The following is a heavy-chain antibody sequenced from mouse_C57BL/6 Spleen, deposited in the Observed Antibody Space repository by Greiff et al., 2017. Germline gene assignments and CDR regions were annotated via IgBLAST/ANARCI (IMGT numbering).Heavy chain of an antibody. V-gene: IGHV1-53*01. Sequence: VQLQQPGTELVKPGASVKLSCKASGYTFTSYWMHWVKQRPGQGLEWIGNINPSNGGTNYNEKFKSKATLTVDKSSSTAYMQLSSLTSEDSAVYYCARESITTVVATRAWFAYWGQGTLVTVSA. CDR1: GYTFTSYW. D-gene: IGHD1-1*01. CDR2: INPSNGGT. J-gene: IGHJ3*01. CDR3: ARESITTVVATRAWFAY.